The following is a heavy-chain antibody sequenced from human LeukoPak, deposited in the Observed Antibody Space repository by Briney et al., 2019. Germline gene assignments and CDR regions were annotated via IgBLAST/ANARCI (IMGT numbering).Heavy chain of an antibody. CDR3: ARTQGGYFDY. CDR2: IYSDGDT. CDR1: GFTLTNNR. D-gene: IGHD3-16*01. J-gene: IGHJ4*02. V-gene: IGHV3-53*01. Sequence: PGGSLRLSCAASGFTLTNNRLSWVRQAPGMGLEWVSPIYSDGDTYYPDSVKRRFTISRDGSKNTLYLQLNSLRTEDTAVYYCARTQGGYFDYWGQGTLVTVSS.